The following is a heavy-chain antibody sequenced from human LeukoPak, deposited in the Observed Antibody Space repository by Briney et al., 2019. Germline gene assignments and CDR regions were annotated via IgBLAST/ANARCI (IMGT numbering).Heavy chain of an antibody. J-gene: IGHJ4*02. CDR2: IYPGDSDT. D-gene: IGHD5-18*01. CDR3: ARQDGYALYYFDF. Sequence: GESLKISCKGSGYSFTNYWIGWVRQMPGKGLEWMGIIYPGDSDTRYSLSFQGQVTISADKSISTAYLQWSSLKASDTARYYCARQDGYALYYFDFWGQGTLVTVSS. CDR1: GYSFTNYW. V-gene: IGHV5-51*01.